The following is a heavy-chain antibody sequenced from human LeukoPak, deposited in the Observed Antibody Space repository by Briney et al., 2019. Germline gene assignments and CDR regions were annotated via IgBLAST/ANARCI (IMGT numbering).Heavy chain of an antibody. J-gene: IGHJ4*02. CDR1: GFTFSSYA. D-gene: IGHD3-10*01. V-gene: IGHV3-23*01. Sequence: GGSLRLSCAASGFTFSSYAMSWVRQAPGKGLEWVSAISGSGGSTYYADSVKGRFTISRDNSRNTLYLQMNSLRAEDTAVYYCAKRHSGISYYGSGSYYKDWGQGTLVTVSS. CDR3: AKRHSGISYYGSGSYYKD. CDR2: ISGSGGST.